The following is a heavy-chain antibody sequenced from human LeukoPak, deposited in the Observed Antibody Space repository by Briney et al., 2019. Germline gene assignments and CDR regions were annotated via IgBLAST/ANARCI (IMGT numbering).Heavy chain of an antibody. Sequence: PGGSLRLTCAASGFTFSNAYMSWVRQAPGKGLEWVGRIKSKTDGGTADYAAPVKGRFTISRDDSKNTLYLQMNSLKTEDTAVYYCTTDSSLWFGEFPFDYWGQGTLVTVSS. D-gene: IGHD3-10*01. CDR3: TTDSSLWFGEFPFDY. V-gene: IGHV3-15*01. J-gene: IGHJ4*02. CDR2: IKSKTDGGTA. CDR1: GFTFSNAY.